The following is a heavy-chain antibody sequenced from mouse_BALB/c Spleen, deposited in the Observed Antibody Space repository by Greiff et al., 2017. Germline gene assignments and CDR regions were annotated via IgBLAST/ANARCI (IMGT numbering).Heavy chain of an antibody. V-gene: IGHV3-2*02. CDR2: ISYSGST. CDR3: ARRYGSSYYAMDY. J-gene: IGHJ4*01. CDR1: GYSITSDYA. Sequence: EVQGVESGPGLVKPSQSLSLTCTVTGYSITSDYAWNWIRQFPGNKLEWMGYISYSGSTSYNPSLKSRISITRDTSKNQFFLQLNSVTTEDTATYYCARRYGSSYYAMDYWGQGTSVTVSS. D-gene: IGHD1-1*01.